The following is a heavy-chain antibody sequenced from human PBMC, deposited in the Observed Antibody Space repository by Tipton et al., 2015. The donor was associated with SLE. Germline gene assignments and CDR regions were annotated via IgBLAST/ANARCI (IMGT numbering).Heavy chain of an antibody. Sequence: QLVQSGGGLVQPGGSLRLSCAASGFTFSSHSMNWVRQAPGKGLEWVSYISSSGSTIYYADSVKGRFTISRDNAKNSLFLQMNSLRAEDTAVYYCARVELLRLGFYFDYWGQGTLVSVSS. CDR2: ISSSGSTI. CDR1: GFTFSSHS. J-gene: IGHJ4*02. D-gene: IGHD3-16*01. CDR3: ARVELLRLGFYFDY. V-gene: IGHV3-48*04.